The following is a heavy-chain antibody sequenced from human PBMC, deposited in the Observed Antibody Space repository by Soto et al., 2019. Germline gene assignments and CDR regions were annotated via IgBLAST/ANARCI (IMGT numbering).Heavy chain of an antibody. V-gene: IGHV3-23*01. Sequence: GGSLRLSCAASGFTFSTYAMSWVRQAPGKGLEWVSSTSATGGNTYYAGSVKGRFTFSRDNSRNTMYLQMNSLTVEDTAVYYCARIGVNSNSDYWGQGTLVTVS. J-gene: IGHJ4*02. CDR2: TSATGGNT. CDR1: GFTFSTYA. CDR3: ARIGVNSNSDY. D-gene: IGHD3-22*01.